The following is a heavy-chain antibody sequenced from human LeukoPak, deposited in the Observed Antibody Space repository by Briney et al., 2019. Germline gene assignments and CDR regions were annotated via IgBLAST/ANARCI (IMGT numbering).Heavy chain of an antibody. CDR2: IYTSGST. CDR1: GGSISSGSYY. CDR3: ARETASPDYYYYMDV. V-gene: IGHV4-61*02. J-gene: IGHJ6*03. Sequence: SETLSLTCTVSGGSISSGSYYWSWIRQPAGKGLGWIGRIYTSGSTNYNPSLKSRVTISVDTSKNQFSLKLSSVTAADTAVYYCARETASPDYYYYMDVWGKGTTVTVSS. D-gene: IGHD2-2*01.